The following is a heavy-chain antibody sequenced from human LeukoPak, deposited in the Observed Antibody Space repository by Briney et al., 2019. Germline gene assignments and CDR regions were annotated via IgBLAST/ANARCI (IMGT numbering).Heavy chain of an antibody. D-gene: IGHD3-10*01. CDR2: IYTSGST. J-gene: IGHJ6*03. V-gene: IGHV4-4*07. Sequence: SETLSLTCAVYGGSFSGYYWSWIRQPAGKGLEWIGRIYTSGSTNYNPSLKSRVTMSVDTSKNQFSLKLSSVTAADTAVYYCARDGYGRMGGSGSYYYYYYMDVWGKGTTVTISS. CDR1: GGSFSGYY. CDR3: ARDGYGRMGGSGSYYYYYYMDV.